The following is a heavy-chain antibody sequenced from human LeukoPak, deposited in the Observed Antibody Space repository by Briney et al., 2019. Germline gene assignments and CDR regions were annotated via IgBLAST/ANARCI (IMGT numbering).Heavy chain of an antibody. CDR2: ISAYNGNT. CDR1: GYTFTSYG. J-gene: IGHJ4*02. V-gene: IGHV1-18*01. Sequence: ASVKVSCKASGYTFTSYGISWVRQAPGQGLEWMGWISAYNGNTNYAQKLQGRVTMTTDTSTSTAYMELRSLRSDDTAVYYCARSFRFWSAYSEENYFDYWGQGTLVTVSS. CDR3: ARSFRFWSAYSEENYFDY. D-gene: IGHD3-3*01.